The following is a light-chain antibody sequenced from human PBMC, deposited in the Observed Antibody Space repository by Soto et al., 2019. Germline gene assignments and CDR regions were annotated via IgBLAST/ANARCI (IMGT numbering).Light chain of an antibody. CDR2: AAS. Sequence: DIQMTQSPSSLSASVGDRVTITCRASQNFRKYLSWYQQTAGKAPKLLIYAASTLQSGVPSRFSGSGSGTDFTLTISSLQPEDFASYFCQQSFSTPSMLTFGQGTKVEI. CDR1: QNFRKY. V-gene: IGKV1-39*01. J-gene: IGKJ1*01. CDR3: QQSFSTPSMLT.